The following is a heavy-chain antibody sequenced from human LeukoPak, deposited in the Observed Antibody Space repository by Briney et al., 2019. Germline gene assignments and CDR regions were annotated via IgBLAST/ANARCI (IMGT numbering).Heavy chain of an antibody. Sequence: SETLSLTCTVSGGSISSYYWSWIRQPPGKGLEWIGYIYYSGSTNYNPSLKSRVTISVDTSKNQFSLKLSSVTAADTAVYYCARVGGSSPYNYYYYYGMDVWGQGTTVTVS. CDR1: GGSISSYY. D-gene: IGHD6-13*01. J-gene: IGHJ6*02. V-gene: IGHV4-59*01. CDR3: ARVGGSSPYNYYYYYGMDV. CDR2: IYYSGST.